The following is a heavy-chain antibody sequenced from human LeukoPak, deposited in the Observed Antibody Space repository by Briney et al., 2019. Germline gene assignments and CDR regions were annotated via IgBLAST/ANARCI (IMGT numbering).Heavy chain of an antibody. Sequence: ASVKVSCKASGGTFSSYAISWVRQAPGQGLEWMGRIIPILGIANYAQKFQGRVTITADKSTSTAYMELSSLRSEDTAVYYCARDHKGGEGADAFDIWGHGTMVTVSS. D-gene: IGHD3-16*01. CDR1: GGTFSSYA. CDR2: IIPILGIA. CDR3: ARDHKGGEGADAFDI. V-gene: IGHV1-69*04. J-gene: IGHJ3*02.